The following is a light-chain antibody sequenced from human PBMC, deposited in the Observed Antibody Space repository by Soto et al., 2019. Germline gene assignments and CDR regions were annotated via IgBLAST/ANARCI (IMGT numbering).Light chain of an antibody. CDR2: AAS. CDR1: QSISSY. Sequence: DIQMTQSPSSLSASVGDRVTITCRASQSISSYLNWYQQKPGKAPKLLIYAASSLQSGVPSRFSGSGSGTDFTLTISSLQPEDFAIYYCQQSYSILYTFGQGTKLEIK. J-gene: IGKJ2*01. V-gene: IGKV1-39*01. CDR3: QQSYSILYT.